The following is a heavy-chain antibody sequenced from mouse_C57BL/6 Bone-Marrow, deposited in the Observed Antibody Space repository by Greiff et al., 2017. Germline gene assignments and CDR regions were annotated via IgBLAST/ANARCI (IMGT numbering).Heavy chain of an antibody. CDR2: ILPGSGNT. J-gene: IGHJ2*01. Sequence: VQLQESGAELMKPGASVKLSCKATGYTFTGYWIEWVKQRPGHGLEWIGEILPGSGNTNYNEKFKGKATFTADTSSNTAYMQLSSLTTEDSAIYYCARWLYDYDDYWGQGTTLTVSS. CDR1: GYTFTGYW. CDR3: ARWLYDYDDY. D-gene: IGHD1-1*01. V-gene: IGHV1-9*01.